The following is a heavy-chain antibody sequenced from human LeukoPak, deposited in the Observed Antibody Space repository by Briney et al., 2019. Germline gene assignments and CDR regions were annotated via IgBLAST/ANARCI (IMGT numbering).Heavy chain of an antibody. V-gene: IGHV3-23*01. J-gene: IGHJ3*02. D-gene: IGHD3-16*01. CDR3: AKPALWMITFGYAFDI. Sequence: PGGSLRLSCAASGFTFSSYAMNWVRQAPGKVLEWVSAISGSGGSTYYADSVKGRCTIFRDNSKNTLYLQMNRLRAEDMAVYYCAKPALWMITFGYAFDIWGQGPMVPVSS. CDR2: ISGSGGST. CDR1: GFTFSSYA.